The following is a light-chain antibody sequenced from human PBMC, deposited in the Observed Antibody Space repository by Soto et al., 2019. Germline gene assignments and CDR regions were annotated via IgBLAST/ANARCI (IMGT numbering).Light chain of an antibody. Sequence: QSALTQPPSASGSPGQSVTISCTGTSSDVGGYNYVSWYQQHPGKAPKLMIYEVTKRPSGVPDRVSGSKSGSTASLTVSGIQAEDEAEYDCSSYAGSDTWVFGGGTKLTVL. J-gene: IGLJ3*02. CDR3: SSYAGSDTWV. V-gene: IGLV2-8*01. CDR1: SSDVGGYNY. CDR2: EVT.